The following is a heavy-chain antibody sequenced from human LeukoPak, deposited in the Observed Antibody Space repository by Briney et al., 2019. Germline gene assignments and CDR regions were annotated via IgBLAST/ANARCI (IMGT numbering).Heavy chain of an antibody. J-gene: IGHJ4*02. CDR1: GFTFSDYY. V-gene: IGHV3-11*01. CDR3: ARGSGAFDY. D-gene: IGHD6-25*01. CDR2: ISNTDNII. Sequence: VGSLRLSCAPSGFTFSDYYMRWILQAPGPGLEWVSYISNTDNIIYYAESVKGRFTISRDNAKLSLYLPMNSLRAADTAGRYCARGSGAFDYWGQRTLVTASS.